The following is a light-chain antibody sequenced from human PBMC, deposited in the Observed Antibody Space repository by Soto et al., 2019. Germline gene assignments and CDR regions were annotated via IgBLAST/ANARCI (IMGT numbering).Light chain of an antibody. CDR2: GAS. CDR1: QSVSSD. Sequence: EILMTQSPVTLSVSPWEIATLSCRASQSVSSDLAWYHQKPGQAPRLLIYGASTRATGIPARFSGSGSGTDFTLTISRLEPDDFAVYYCQQHGTSPITFGQGTRLEIK. CDR3: QQHGTSPIT. V-gene: IGKV3-15*01. J-gene: IGKJ5*01.